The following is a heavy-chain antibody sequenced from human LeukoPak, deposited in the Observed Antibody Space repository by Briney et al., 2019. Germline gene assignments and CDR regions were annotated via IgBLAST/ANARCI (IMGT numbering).Heavy chain of an antibody. V-gene: IGHV3-48*04. CDR1: GFTFSSYS. CDR2: ISSSSSTI. J-gene: IGHJ6*03. CDR3: ARDVYYCGSGSYYKRSEYYYYMDV. Sequence: GGSLRLSRAASGFTFSSYSMNWVRQAPGKGLEWVSYISSSSSTIYYAACVKGRFTISRDNAKDSLYLQMNSLRAEDTAVYYCARDVYYCGSGSYYKRSEYYYYMDVWGKGTTVTVSS. D-gene: IGHD3-10*01.